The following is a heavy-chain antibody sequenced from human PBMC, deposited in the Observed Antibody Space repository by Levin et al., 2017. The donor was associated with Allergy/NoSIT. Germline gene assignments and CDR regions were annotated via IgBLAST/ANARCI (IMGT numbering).Heavy chain of an antibody. V-gene: IGHV3-23*01. CDR2: ISLSGDRT. CDR1: GFTFNKFV. D-gene: IGHD1-26*01. CDR3: AKGGASFDY. Sequence: PGGSLRLSCAASGFTFNKFVMTWVRQAPGKGLEWVSGISLSGDRTYYSDSVKGRFTISRDNSKNTMYLQMNSLRDEDTAVYYCAKGGASFDYWGQGTLVTVSS. J-gene: IGHJ4*02.